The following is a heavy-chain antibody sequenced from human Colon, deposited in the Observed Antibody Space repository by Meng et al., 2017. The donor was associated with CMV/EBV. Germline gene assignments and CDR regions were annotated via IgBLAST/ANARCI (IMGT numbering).Heavy chain of an antibody. J-gene: IGHJ4*02. Sequence: GESLKISCTASGFNFRSSAMSWVRQAPGKGLEWVSAISGGGTSTYYADSVKGRFTISRDTPNNTLFLQLNSLRAEDTAVHYCARGVIAVGQRHYFAHWGQGTLVTVSS. V-gene: IGHV3-23*01. CDR1: GFNFRSSA. D-gene: IGHD6-19*01. CDR2: ISGGGTST. CDR3: ARGVIAVGQRHYFAH.